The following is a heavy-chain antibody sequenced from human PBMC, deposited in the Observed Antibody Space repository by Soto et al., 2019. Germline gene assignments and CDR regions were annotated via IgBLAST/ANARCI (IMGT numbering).Heavy chain of an antibody. CDR3: AREKQLVRGPLIFDY. V-gene: IGHV3-33*01. J-gene: IGHJ4*02. CDR2: IWFDGSNK. CDR1: GITFSSFV. D-gene: IGHD6-6*01. Sequence: QVQLVESGGGVVQPGRSLRLPCAASGITFSSFVMHWVRQAPGKGLEWVAVIWFDGSNKYYADSVKGRFTISRDNSKNTLYLQMNSLRAEDTAVYYFAREKQLVRGPLIFDYWGQGTLVTVSS.